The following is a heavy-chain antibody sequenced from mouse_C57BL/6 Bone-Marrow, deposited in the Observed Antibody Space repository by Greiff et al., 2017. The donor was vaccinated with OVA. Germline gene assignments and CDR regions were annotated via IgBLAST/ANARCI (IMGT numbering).Heavy chain of an antibody. Sequence: VQLQQSGAELVRPGASVKLSCKASGYTFTDYYINWVKQRPGQGLEWIARIYPGSGNTYYNEKFKGKATLTAEKSSSTAYMQLSSLTSEDSAVYFCARRMVLLPMDYWGQGTSVTVSS. V-gene: IGHV1-76*01. CDR2: IYPGSGNT. CDR1: GYTFTDYY. J-gene: IGHJ4*01. D-gene: IGHD1-1*01. CDR3: ARRMVLLPMDY.